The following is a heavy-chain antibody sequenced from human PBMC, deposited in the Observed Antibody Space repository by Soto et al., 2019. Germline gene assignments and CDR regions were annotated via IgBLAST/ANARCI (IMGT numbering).Heavy chain of an antibody. CDR2: IYYSGST. Sequence: SETLSLTCTFSGGSISSSSYYWGWIRQPPGKGLEWIGSIYYSGSTYYNPSLKSRVTISVDTSKNQFSLKLSSVTAADTAVYYCARQLDFWSGYYTSSPWFDSWGQGTLVTVSS. CDR1: GGSISSSSYY. D-gene: IGHD3-3*01. V-gene: IGHV4-39*01. J-gene: IGHJ5*01. CDR3: ARQLDFWSGYYTSSPWFDS.